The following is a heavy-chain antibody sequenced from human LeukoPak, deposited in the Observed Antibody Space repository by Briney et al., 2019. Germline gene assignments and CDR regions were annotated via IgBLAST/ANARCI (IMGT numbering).Heavy chain of an antibody. CDR1: GFTFSSYV. V-gene: IGHV3-23*01. J-gene: IGHJ4*02. CDR3: AKDGPEEEMATIYRD. D-gene: IGHD5-24*01. Sequence: GGSLRLSCAASGFTFSSYVMNWVRQAPGKGLEWVSTISGSGSSRDYADSVKGRFTISRDNSKNTLYLQMNSLRAEDTAVYYCAKDGPEEEMATIYRDWGQGTLVTVSS. CDR2: ISGSGSSR.